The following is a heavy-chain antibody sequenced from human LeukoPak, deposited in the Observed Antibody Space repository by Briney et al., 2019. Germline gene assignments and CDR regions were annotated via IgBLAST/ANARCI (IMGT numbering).Heavy chain of an antibody. CDR3: ASHYDSSGFSWFDP. CDR2: ISHSGST. CDR1: GGSFSGYY. D-gene: IGHD3-22*01. V-gene: IGHV4-34*01. J-gene: IGHJ5*02. Sequence: SETLSLTCAVYGGSFSGYYWSWIRQPPGKGLEWIGEISHSGSTNYNPSLKSRVTISVDTSKNQFSLKLSSVTAADTAVYYCASHYDSSGFSWFDPWGQGTLVTVSS.